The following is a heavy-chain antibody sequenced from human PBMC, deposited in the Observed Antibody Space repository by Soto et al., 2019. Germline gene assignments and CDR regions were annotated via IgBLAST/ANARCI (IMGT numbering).Heavy chain of an antibody. J-gene: IGHJ4*02. D-gene: IGHD2-2*01. Sequence: QVQLVESGGGVVQPGRSLRLSCAASGFTFSSYGMHWVRQAPGKGLEWVAVISYDGSNKYYADSVKGRFTISRDNSKNTLYLQMNSLRAEDTAVYYCAKGDCSSTSCYFDYWGQGTLVTVSS. CDR3: AKGDCSSTSCYFDY. CDR2: ISYDGSNK. CDR1: GFTFSSYG. V-gene: IGHV3-30*18.